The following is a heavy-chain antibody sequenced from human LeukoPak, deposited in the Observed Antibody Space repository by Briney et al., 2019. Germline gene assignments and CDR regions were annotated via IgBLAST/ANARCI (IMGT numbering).Heavy chain of an antibody. CDR2: ISKDGSDK. CDR1: GFTFSSYG. D-gene: IGHD1-7*01. J-gene: IGHJ4*02. CDR3: ARDYWWNYDY. V-gene: IGHV3-30*03. Sequence: GGSLRLSCAASGFTFSSYGMHWVRQAPGKGLEWVAVISKDGSDKYYPGSVRGRFTISRDNSKNTIYLQMDSLRAEDTAIYYCARDYWWNYDYWGQGTLVTVSS.